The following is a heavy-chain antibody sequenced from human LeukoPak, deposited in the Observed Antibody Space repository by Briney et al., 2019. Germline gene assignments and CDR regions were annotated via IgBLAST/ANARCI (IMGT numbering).Heavy chain of an antibody. CDR2: IYTSGST. CDR3: AKARNYYYYYMDV. D-gene: IGHD6-6*01. V-gene: IGHV4-61*02. CDR1: GGSISSGSYY. J-gene: IGHJ6*03. Sequence: SQTLSLTCTVSGGSISSGSYYWSWIRQPAGKGLEWIGRIYTSGSTNYNPSLKSRVTISVDTSKNQFSLKLSSVTAADTAVYYCAKARNYYYYYMDVWGKGTTVTVSS.